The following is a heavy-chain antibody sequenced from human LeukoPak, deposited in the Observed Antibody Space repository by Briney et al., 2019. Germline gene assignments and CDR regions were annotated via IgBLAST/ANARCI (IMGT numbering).Heavy chain of an antibody. CDR2: IGTAGDT. D-gene: IGHD5-18*01. V-gene: IGHV3-13*01. Sequence: GGSLRLSCAASGFTFSSYDMHWVRQATGKGLEWVSAIGTAGDTYYPGSVKGRFTISRENAKNSLYLQMNSLRAGDTAVYYCARGNTAMEYYYYYMDVWGKGTTVTVSS. CDR1: GFTFSSYD. CDR3: ARGNTAMEYYYYYMDV. J-gene: IGHJ6*03.